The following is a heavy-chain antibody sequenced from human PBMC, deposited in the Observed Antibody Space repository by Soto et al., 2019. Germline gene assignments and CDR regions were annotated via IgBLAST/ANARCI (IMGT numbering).Heavy chain of an antibody. J-gene: IGHJ4*02. D-gene: IGHD2-2*01. Sequence: ASVKVSCKASGYTFTSYGIIWVRQAPGQGLEWMGWISAYNGNTNYAQKLQGRVTMTTDTSTGTAYMELSSLRSEDTAVYYCARGRRTPAARDYWGQGTLVTVSS. V-gene: IGHV1-18*01. CDR3: ARGRRTPAARDY. CDR2: ISAYNGNT. CDR1: GYTFTSYG.